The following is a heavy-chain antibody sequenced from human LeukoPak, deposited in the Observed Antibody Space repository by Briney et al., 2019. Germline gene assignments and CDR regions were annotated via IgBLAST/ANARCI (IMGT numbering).Heavy chain of an antibody. CDR2: SDPEDGET. J-gene: IGHJ4*02. CDR1: GYTLTELS. V-gene: IGHV1-24*01. CDR3: ATPVPYGDYFDY. Sequence: ASVKVSCKVSGYTLTELSMHWVRQAPGKGLEWMGGSDPEDGETIYAQKFQGRVTMTEDTSTDTAYMELSSLRSEDTAVYYCATPVPYGDYFDYWGQGTLVTVSS. D-gene: IGHD4-17*01.